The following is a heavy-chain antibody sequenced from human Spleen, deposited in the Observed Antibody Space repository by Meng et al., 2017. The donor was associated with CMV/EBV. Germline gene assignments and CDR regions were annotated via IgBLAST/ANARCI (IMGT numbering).Heavy chain of an antibody. Sequence: GESLKISCAASGFTFSSYWMSWVRQAPGKGLEWVANIKQDGSEKYYVDSVKGRFTISRDNAKNSLYLQMNSLRAEDTAVYYCARELRDNFFYYGMDVWGQGTTVTVSS. CDR2: IKQDGSEK. D-gene: IGHD1-1*01. V-gene: IGHV3-7*01. CDR3: ARELRDNFFYYGMDV. J-gene: IGHJ6*02. CDR1: GFTFSSYW.